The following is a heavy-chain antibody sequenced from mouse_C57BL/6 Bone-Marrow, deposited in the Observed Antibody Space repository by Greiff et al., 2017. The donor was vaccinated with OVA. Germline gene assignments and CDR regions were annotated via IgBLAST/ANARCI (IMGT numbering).Heavy chain of an antibody. J-gene: IGHJ1*03. V-gene: IGHV10-3*01. CDR1: GFTFNTYA. CDR3: VREGLLLPYWYFDV. D-gene: IGHD2-3*01. Sequence: EVQLVESGGGLVQPKGSLKLSCAASGFTFNTYAMHWVRQAPGKGLEWVARIRSKSSNYATYYADSVKDRFTISRDDSQSMLYLQMNNLKTEDTAMYDCVREGLLLPYWYFDVWGTGTTVTVSS. CDR2: IRSKSSNYAT.